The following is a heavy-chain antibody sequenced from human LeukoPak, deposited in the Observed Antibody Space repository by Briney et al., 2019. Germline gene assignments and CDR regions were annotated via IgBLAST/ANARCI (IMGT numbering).Heavy chain of an antibody. Sequence: SETLSLTCTVSGGSISSGSYYWSWIRQPAGKGLEWIGRIYTSGSTNYNPSLKSRVTISVDTSKNQFSLKLSSVTAADTAVYYCARVERDDSSGYYYDAFDIWGQGTMVTVSS. CDR1: GGSISSGSYY. V-gene: IGHV4-61*02. CDR2: IYTSGST. D-gene: IGHD3-22*01. J-gene: IGHJ3*02. CDR3: ARVERDDSSGYYYDAFDI.